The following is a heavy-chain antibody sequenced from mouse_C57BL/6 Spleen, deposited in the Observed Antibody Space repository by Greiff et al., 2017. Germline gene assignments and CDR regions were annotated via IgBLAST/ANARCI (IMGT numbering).Heavy chain of an antibody. J-gene: IGHJ3*01. Sequence: EVMLVESEGGLVQPGSSMKLSCTASGFTFSDYYMAWVRQVPEKGLEWVANINYDGSSTYYLDSLKSRFIISRDNAKNILYLQMSSLKSEDTATYYCARDYPEFAYWGQGTLVTVSA. CDR2: INYDGSST. V-gene: IGHV5-16*01. CDR3: ARDYPEFAY. CDR1: GFTFSDYY.